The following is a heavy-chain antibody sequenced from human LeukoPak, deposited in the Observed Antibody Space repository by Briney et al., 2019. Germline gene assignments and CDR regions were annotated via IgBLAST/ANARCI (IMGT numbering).Heavy chain of an antibody. Sequence: ASVKVSCKASGYTFTSYYMHWVRQAPGRGLEWMGWINPNSGGTNYAQKFQGRVTMTRDTSISTAYMDLSRLRSDDTAVYYCARERNGYSYGLWYFDLWGRGTLVTVSS. D-gene: IGHD5-18*01. CDR3: ARERNGYSYGLWYFDL. CDR2: INPNSGGT. J-gene: IGHJ2*01. V-gene: IGHV1-2*02. CDR1: GYTFTSYY.